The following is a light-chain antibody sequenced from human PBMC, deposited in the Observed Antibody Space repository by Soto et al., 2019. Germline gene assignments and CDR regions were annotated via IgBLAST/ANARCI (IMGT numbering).Light chain of an antibody. CDR2: WAS. J-gene: IGKJ4*01. Sequence: DIVMTQSPDSLTVSLGERATINCKSSQSVLYSSNNKNFLTWYQQKPGQPPKLLIYWASTRDSGVPDRFSGSGSGTDFTLTISSLQAEDVAVYYCQQYYSSPPTFGGGTKVEI. CDR3: QQYYSSPPT. CDR1: QSVLYSSNNKNF. V-gene: IGKV4-1*01.